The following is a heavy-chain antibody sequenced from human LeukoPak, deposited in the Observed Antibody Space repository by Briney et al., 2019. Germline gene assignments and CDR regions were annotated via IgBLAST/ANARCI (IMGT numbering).Heavy chain of an antibody. Sequence: KPSETLSLTCTVSGGSISSYYWSRIRQPPGKGLEWIGYIYYSGSTNYNPSLKSRVTISVDTSKNQFSLKLSSVTAADTAVYYCAGRTDYYDSSGYHYWGQGTLVTVSS. D-gene: IGHD3-22*01. CDR1: GGSISSYY. CDR3: AGRTDYYDSSGYHY. J-gene: IGHJ4*02. CDR2: IYYSGST. V-gene: IGHV4-59*01.